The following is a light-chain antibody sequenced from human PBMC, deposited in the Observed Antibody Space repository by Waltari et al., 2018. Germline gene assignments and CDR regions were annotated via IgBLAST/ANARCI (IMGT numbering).Light chain of an antibody. CDR3: HSRDASGVAGS. CDR2: DKN. J-gene: IGLJ2*01. CDR1: SLRSYS. V-gene: IGLV3-19*01. Sequence: SSELTQDPAVSVAMGQTVRITCQGDSLRSYSASWYQQRPGQAPILVIYDKNNRPSGVPDRVSGSSSHNTGSLTITGAQAEDEASYYCHSRDASGVAGSFGGGTKLTVL.